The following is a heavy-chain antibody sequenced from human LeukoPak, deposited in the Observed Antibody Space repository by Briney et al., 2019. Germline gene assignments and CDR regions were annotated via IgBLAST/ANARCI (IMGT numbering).Heavy chain of an antibody. CDR3: ARAYYYDSSGYWKSYFDY. J-gene: IGHJ4*02. D-gene: IGHD3-22*01. V-gene: IGHV4-59*08. CDR1: GGSISSYY. Sequence: PSETLSLTCTVSGGSISSYYRSWIRQPPGKGLEWIGYIYYSGSTNYNPSLKSRVTISVDTSKNQFSLKLSSVTAADTAVYYCARAYYYDSSGYWKSYFDYWGQGTLVTVSS. CDR2: IYYSGST.